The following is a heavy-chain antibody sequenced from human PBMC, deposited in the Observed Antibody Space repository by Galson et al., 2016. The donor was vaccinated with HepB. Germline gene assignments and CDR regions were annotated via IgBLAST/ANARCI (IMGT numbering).Heavy chain of an antibody. CDR2: IYNNENTYT. J-gene: IGHJ4*02. V-gene: IGHV4-31*03. D-gene: IGHD5-24*01. CDR1: GGSTSSGTYY. CDR3: VRFSRDGHNTLFYFDN. Sequence: TLSLTCTVSGGSTSSGTYYWSWIRQHPGKGLEWIGYIYNNENTYTYYNPSLKSRVTISVDTSKNHFQFSLNLTAVTAADTAIYYCVRFSRDGHNTLFYFDNWGPGTLVTVSP.